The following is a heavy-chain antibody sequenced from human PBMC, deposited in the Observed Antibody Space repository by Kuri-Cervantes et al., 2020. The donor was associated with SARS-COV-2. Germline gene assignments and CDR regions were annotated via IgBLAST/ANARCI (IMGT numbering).Heavy chain of an antibody. V-gene: IGHV4-34*01. CDR2: INHSGST. CDR3: AVSPWLVGVVYAFYI. CDR1: GGSFSGYY. J-gene: IGHJ3*02. D-gene: IGHD6-19*01. Sequence: AESLSLTCAVYGGSFSGYYWNWIRQPPGKGLEWVGEINHSGSTNYNPSLKSRITTSVVTSKNQFSLQLSSVTAADAAVYYCAVSPWLVGVVYAFYIWGQGTLVTVSS.